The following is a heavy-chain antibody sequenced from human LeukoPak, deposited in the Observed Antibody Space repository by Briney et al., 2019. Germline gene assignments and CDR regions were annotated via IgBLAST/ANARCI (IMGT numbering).Heavy chain of an antibody. CDR3: ARLPLNYAIDY. D-gene: IGHD4-11*01. Sequence: SETLSLTCIVSGGSISSSSYFWGWIRQPPGKGLEWLGSIYYSGSTSYNTSLKSRVTISVDTSKNQFSLQLSSVTAADTAVYCCARLPLNYAIDYWGPGTLVTVSS. CDR2: IYYSGST. J-gene: IGHJ4*02. V-gene: IGHV4-39*01. CDR1: GGSISSSSYF.